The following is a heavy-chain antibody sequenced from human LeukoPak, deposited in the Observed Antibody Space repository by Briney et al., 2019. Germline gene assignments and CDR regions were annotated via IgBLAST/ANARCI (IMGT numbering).Heavy chain of an antibody. V-gene: IGHV3-49*03. CDR1: GFTFGDYA. D-gene: IGHD1-1*01. Sequence: GGSLRLSCTASGFTFGDYAMSRIRQAPGKGLEWVGFIRSKAYGETADYAASVKGRFTISRDDSKAIAYLQMNSLKTEDTAVYHCTRDRGAYNLYDYWGQGTLVTVSS. J-gene: IGHJ4*02. CDR2: IRSKAYGETA. CDR3: TRDRGAYNLYDY.